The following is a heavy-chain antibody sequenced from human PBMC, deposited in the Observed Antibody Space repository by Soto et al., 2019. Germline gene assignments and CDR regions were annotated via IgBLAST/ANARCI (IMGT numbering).Heavy chain of an antibody. CDR2: IKQDGSEK. D-gene: IGHD3-22*01. J-gene: IGHJ3*02. V-gene: IGHV3-7*01. CDR3: ARDKAYYYDSSGYPGAFDI. Sequence: GGSLRLSCAASGFTFSSYWMSWVRQAPGKGLEWVANIKQDGSEKYYVDSVKGRFTISRDNAKNSLYLQMNSLRAEDTAVYYCARDKAYYYDSSGYPGAFDIWGQGTMVTVSS. CDR1: GFTFSSYW.